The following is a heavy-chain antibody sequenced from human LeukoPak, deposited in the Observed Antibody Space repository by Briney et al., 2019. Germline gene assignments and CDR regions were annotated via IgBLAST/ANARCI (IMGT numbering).Heavy chain of an antibody. V-gene: IGHV4-4*02. CDR2: MYHTGSS. CDR1: GDSISGTNW. CDR3: SRLYGDYGWFDP. D-gene: IGHD4-17*01. J-gene: IGHJ5*02. Sequence: SETLSLTCAVSGDSISGTNWWSWVRQSPGKGLEWIGEMYHTGSSNYNPSLKSRVTISVDKSKNQFSLRLSSVTAADTAVYYCSRLYGDYGWFDPWGQGTLVTVSS.